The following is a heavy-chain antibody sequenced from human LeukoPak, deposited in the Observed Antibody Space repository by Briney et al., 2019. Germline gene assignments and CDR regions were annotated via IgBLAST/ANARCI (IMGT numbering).Heavy chain of an antibody. V-gene: IGHV3-74*01. CDR2: IDSDGSST. CDR1: GFTFSSYW. CDR3: ARYWGPYSSGWYYYYGMDV. J-gene: IGHJ6*02. Sequence: QAGGSLRLSCAASGFTFSSYWMHWVRQAPGKGLVWVSRIDSDGSSTSYADSVKGRFTISRDNAKNTLYLQMNSLRAEDTAVYYCARYWGPYSSGWYYYYGMDVWGQGTTVTVPS. D-gene: IGHD6-19*01.